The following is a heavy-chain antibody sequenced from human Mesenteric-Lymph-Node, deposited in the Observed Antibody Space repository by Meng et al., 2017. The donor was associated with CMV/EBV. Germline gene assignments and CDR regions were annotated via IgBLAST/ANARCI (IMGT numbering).Heavy chain of an antibody. D-gene: IGHD5-12*01. V-gene: IGHV3-33*01. CDR2: IWYDGSKE. J-gene: IGHJ4*02. CDR3: ARDWEPFGGYGRTGYYFDY. Sequence: MHWVRQAPGKGLEWVAVIWYDGSKEYYAESVKGRFTISRDNSDNTLYLQMISLRAEDTAVYHCARDWEPFGGYGRTGYYFDYWGQGTLVTVSS.